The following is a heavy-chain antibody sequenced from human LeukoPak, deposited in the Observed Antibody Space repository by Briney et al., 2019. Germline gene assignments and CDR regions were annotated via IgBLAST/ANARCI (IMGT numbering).Heavy chain of an antibody. J-gene: IGHJ3*02. CDR1: GGSISSYY. Sequence: PSETLSLTCTVSGGSISSYYWSWIRQPPGKGLEWIGYIYYSGSTNYNPPLKSRVTISVDTSKNQFSLKLSSVTAADTAVYYCAREGCSSTSCYLTDAFDIWGQGTMVTVSS. V-gene: IGHV4-59*01. CDR3: AREGCSSTSCYLTDAFDI. D-gene: IGHD2-2*01. CDR2: IYYSGST.